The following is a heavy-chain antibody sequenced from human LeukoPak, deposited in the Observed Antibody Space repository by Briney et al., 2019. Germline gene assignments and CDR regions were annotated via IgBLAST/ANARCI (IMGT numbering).Heavy chain of an antibody. J-gene: IGHJ3*02. V-gene: IGHV4-59*01. CDR3: ARGYSGSYYLDPSFDI. CDR2: IYYSGTT. CDR1: GGSINSYY. Sequence: SETLSLTCTVSGGSINSYYWSWIRQPPGKGLKWIGYIYYSGTTNYNPSLKSRVTISVDTSKNQFSLKLSSVTAADTAVYYCARGYSGSYYLDPSFDIWGQGTMVTVSS. D-gene: IGHD1-26*01.